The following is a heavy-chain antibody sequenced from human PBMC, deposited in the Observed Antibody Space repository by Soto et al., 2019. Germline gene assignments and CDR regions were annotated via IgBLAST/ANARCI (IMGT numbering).Heavy chain of an antibody. V-gene: IGHV3-48*01. J-gene: IGHJ4*02. CDR2: IGSSSGTM. CDR1: GFSLRYYV. Sequence: PGGALRPSCAGPGFSLRYYVMNWGRQGPRKGLECISSIGSSSGTMFHADSVKGRFTISTDSAKNSLYLQMNSLRAEDTAVYYCARDKVFVDTAMVFDXWGQGTLVTVSS. D-gene: IGHD5-18*01. CDR3: ARDKVFVDTAMVFDX.